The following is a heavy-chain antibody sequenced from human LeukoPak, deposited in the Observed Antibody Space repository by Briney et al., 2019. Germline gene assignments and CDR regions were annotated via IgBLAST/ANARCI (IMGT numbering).Heavy chain of an antibody. Sequence: PSETLSLTCTVSGGSISSYYWSWLRQSPGKGLEWIGYIYYSGDTNYNPSLKSRVTISVDTSQNQFSLKLSSVTATDTAVYYCATSAYIGGRYGVWGQGTLVTVSS. CDR3: ATSAYIGGRYGV. J-gene: IGHJ4*02. D-gene: IGHD6-19*01. CDR2: IYYSGDT. V-gene: IGHV4-59*08. CDR1: GGSISSYY.